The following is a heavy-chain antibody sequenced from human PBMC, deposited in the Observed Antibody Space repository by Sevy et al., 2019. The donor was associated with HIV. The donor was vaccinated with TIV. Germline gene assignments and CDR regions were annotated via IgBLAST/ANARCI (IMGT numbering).Heavy chain of an antibody. CDR1: GGSITSLY. CDR2: IYYNGQI. V-gene: IGHV4-59*08. D-gene: IGHD1-26*01. CDR3: AGGNAWGRGYS. Sequence: SETLSLTCTVSGGSITSLYWNWIRQPPGKGLECIANIYYNGQINYNHSLKSRVTLSLNTSKTQFSLRLSSVTAADTAMYYCAGGNAWGRGYSWGQGTLVTVSS. J-gene: IGHJ4*02.